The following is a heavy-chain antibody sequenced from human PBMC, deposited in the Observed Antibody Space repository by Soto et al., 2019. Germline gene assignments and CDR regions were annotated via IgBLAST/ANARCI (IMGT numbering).Heavy chain of an antibody. CDR1: GGTFNKYA. J-gene: IGHJ4*02. Sequence: QVQLVQSGAEVRKPGSSVTVSCKASGGTFNKYAISWVRHAPVQCPEWMGGILPIYSIRNYANYAHKFQGRVTNSVDRSTRTAYMELSGLKSADTAIYHCARGVVVVTICYFDQLGKGTLVTLSS. V-gene: IGHV1-69*17. D-gene: IGHD2-2*01. CDR3: ARGVVVVTICYFDQ. CDR2: ILPIYSIRNYA.